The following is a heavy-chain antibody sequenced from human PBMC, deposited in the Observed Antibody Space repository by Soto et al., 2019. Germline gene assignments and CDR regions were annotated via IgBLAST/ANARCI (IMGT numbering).Heavy chain of an antibody. D-gene: IGHD2-2*01. J-gene: IGHJ1*01. V-gene: IGHV1-3*01. CDR2: INAGNGNT. CDR3: ARMEGETEGSDIVVVPAALALQH. Sequence: ASVKVSCKASGYTFTSYAMHWVRQAPGQRLEWMGWINAGNGNTKYSQKFQGRVTITRDTSASTAYMELSSLRSEDTAVYYCARMEGETEGSDIVVVPAALALQHWGQGTLVTVSS. CDR1: GYTFTSYA.